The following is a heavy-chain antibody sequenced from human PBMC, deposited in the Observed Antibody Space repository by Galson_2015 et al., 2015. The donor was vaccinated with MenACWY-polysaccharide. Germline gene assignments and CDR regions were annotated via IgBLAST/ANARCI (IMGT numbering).Heavy chain of an antibody. J-gene: IGHJ4*01. V-gene: IGHV3-33*01. CDR2: IWYDGGKR. Sequence: SVRLSCAASDFTFSAHGMHWVRQAPGKGLEWVAAIWYDGGKRYYADAVEGRFAVSRDNSQSTLYLQMDSLGVEDTAMYYCARDVHYNDYLGYYFDYWGQGTLVTVSS. CDR3: ARDVHYNDYLGYYFDY. D-gene: IGHD4-11*01. CDR1: DFTFSAHG.